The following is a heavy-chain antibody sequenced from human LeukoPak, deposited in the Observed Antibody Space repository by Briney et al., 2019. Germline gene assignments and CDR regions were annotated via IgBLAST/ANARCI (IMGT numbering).Heavy chain of an antibody. CDR3: ASSNYYDSSGYYPWYNWFDP. CDR2: ISAYNGNT. Sequence: ASVKVSCKASGYTFTSYGISWVRQAPGQGLEWMGWISAYNGNTNYAQKLQGRVTMTTDASTSTAYMELRSLRSDDTAVYYCASSNYYDSSGYYPWYNWFDPWGQGTLVTVSS. V-gene: IGHV1-18*01. CDR1: GYTFTSYG. D-gene: IGHD3-22*01. J-gene: IGHJ5*02.